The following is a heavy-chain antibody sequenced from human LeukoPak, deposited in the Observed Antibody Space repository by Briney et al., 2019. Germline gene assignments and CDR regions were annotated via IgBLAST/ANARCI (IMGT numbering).Heavy chain of an antibody. CDR2: ISSSGSTI. V-gene: IGHV3-48*03. CDR1: GFTFSSYE. D-gene: IGHD2-15*01. Sequence: GGSLRLSCAASGFTFSSYEMNWVRQAPGKGLEWVSYISSSGSTIYYADSVKGRFTISRDNAKNSLYLQMNSLRAEDTAVYYCARDQCSGGSCYSYYYYYGMDVWGKGTTVTVSS. CDR3: ARDQCSGGSCYSYYYYYGMDV. J-gene: IGHJ6*04.